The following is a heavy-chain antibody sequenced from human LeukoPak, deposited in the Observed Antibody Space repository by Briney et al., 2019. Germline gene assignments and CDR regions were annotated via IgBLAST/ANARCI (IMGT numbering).Heavy chain of an antibody. D-gene: IGHD2-2*01. CDR2: ISGSGGST. CDR3: AKDPDVVVPAAPRGAFDI. J-gene: IGHJ3*02. Sequence: GGSLRLSCAASGFTFSSYAMSWVRQAPGKGLEWVSAISGSGGSTYYADSVKGRFTISRDNSKNALYLQMNSLRAEDTAVYYCAKDPDVVVPAAPRGAFDIWGQGTMVTVSS. V-gene: IGHV3-23*01. CDR1: GFTFSSYA.